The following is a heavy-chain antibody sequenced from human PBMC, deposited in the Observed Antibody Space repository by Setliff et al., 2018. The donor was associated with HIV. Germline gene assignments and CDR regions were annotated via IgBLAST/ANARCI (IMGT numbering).Heavy chain of an antibody. D-gene: IGHD3-10*01. CDR1: GGSFSGYY. Sequence: PSETLSLTCAVYGGSFSGYYWSWIRQPPGKGLEWIGYIYYSGSTYYNPSLKSRVTISVDTSKNQFSLKLSSVTAADTAVYYRARTAGELDYWGQGTLVTVSS. CDR2: IYYSGST. J-gene: IGHJ4*02. V-gene: IGHV4-30-4*08. CDR3: ARTAGELDY.